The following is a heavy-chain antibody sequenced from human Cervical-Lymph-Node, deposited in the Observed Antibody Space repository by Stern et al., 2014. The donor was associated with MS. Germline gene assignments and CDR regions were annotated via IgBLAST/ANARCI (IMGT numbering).Heavy chain of an antibody. D-gene: IGHD2-15*01. J-gene: IGHJ4*02. CDR2: IYHTGSA. CDR3: AREGEYCSGSRCYPFLDY. CDR1: GGSLRSYY. Sequence: VHLVESGPGLVKPSETLSLTCTVSGGSLRSYYWNWIRQAPGKGLEWLGVIYHTGSANYNPSLSSRVAMSVDTSKNQFSLTVSSVTAADTAVYYCAREGEYCSGSRCYPFLDYWGQGTLVTVSS. V-gene: IGHV4-59*01.